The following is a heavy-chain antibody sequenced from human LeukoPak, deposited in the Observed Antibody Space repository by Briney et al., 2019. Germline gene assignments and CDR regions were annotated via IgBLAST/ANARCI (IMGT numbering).Heavy chain of an antibody. CDR1: GYTLTELS. Sequence: ASVKVSCKVSGYTLTELSMHWVRQAPGKGLEWMGGFDPEDGETIYAQKFQGRVTMTENTSTDTAYMELSSLRSEDTAVYYCARDSGRFNLNWFDPWGQGTLVTVSS. V-gene: IGHV1-24*01. CDR2: FDPEDGET. J-gene: IGHJ5*02. D-gene: IGHD3-3*01. CDR3: ARDSGRFNLNWFDP.